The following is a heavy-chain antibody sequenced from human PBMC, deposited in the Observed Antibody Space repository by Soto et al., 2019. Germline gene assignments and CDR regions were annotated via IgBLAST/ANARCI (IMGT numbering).Heavy chain of an antibody. CDR1: GGSISSYY. V-gene: IGHV4-59*01. Sequence: SETLSLTCTVSGGSISSYYWSWIRQPPGKGLEWIGYIYYSGSTNYNPSLKSRVTISVDTSKNQFSLKLSSVTAADTAVYSCAKTGGVGDGTQYYYSYMAFWGKGTTDPVS. CDR2: IYYSGST. CDR3: AKTGGVGDGTQYYYSYMAF. J-gene: IGHJ6*03. D-gene: IGHD3-16*01.